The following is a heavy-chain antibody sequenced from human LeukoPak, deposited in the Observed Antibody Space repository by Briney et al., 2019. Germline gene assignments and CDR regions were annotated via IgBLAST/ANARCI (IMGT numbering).Heavy chain of an antibody. V-gene: IGHV4-34*01. D-gene: IGHD2-2*01. CDR1: GGSFSGYY. Sequence: PSETLSLTCAVYGGSFSGYYWSWIRQPPGKGLEWIGEINHSGSTNYNLSLKSRVTISVDTSKNQFSLKLSSVTAADTAVYYCARGGRYCSSTSCYRGWFDPWGQGTLVTVSS. J-gene: IGHJ5*02. CDR2: INHSGST. CDR3: ARGGRYCSSTSCYRGWFDP.